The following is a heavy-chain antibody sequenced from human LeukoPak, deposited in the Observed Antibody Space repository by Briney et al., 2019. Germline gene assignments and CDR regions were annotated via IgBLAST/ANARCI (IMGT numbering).Heavy chain of an antibody. CDR1: GGSISSNY. V-gene: IGHV4-4*07. CDR2: IYTTGST. CDR3: ARDTGYCSTTSCYGFDY. J-gene: IGHJ4*02. Sequence: SETLSLTCTVSGGSISSNYWSWIRRPAGKGLEWIGRIYTTGSTNYNPSLKSRVTISVDKSKNQFSLKLSSVTAADTAVYYCARDTGYCSTTSCYGFDYWGQGTLVTVSS. D-gene: IGHD2-2*01.